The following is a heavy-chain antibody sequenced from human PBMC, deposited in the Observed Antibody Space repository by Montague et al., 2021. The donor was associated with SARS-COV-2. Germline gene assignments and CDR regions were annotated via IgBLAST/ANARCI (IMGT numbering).Heavy chain of an antibody. CDR2: IDWDDDK. Sequence: PALVKPTQTLTLTCTFSGFSLNTGGVSVSWIRQPPGKALEWLARIDWDDDKYYITSLKTRLTISKDTSKNQVVLTMTNMDPVDTATYYCARIYGGLLISHDAFGIWGQGTMVTVSS. J-gene: IGHJ3*02. CDR1: GFSLNTGGVS. V-gene: IGHV2-70*11. CDR3: ARIYGGLLISHDAFGI. D-gene: IGHD2/OR15-2a*01.